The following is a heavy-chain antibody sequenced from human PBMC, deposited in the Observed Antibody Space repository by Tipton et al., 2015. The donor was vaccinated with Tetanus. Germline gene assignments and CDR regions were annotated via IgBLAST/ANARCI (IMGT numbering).Heavy chain of an antibody. J-gene: IGHJ6*02. CDR3: AKDTAPKSYYYGMDV. CDR1: GLTFSSYS. Sequence: SLRLSCLASGLTFSSYSMGWVRQAPGKGLEWVSAIVASGGRTHYADSVKGRFTISRDNSKNTLYLQMNSLRAEDTAVYYCAKDTAPKSYYYGMDVWGQGTTVTVSS. V-gene: IGHV3-23*01. D-gene: IGHD4-17*01. CDR2: IVASGGRT.